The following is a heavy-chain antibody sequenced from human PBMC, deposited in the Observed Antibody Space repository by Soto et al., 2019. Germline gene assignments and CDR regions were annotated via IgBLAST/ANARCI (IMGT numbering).Heavy chain of an antibody. V-gene: IGHV3-23*01. Sequence: EVQLLESGGGLVQPGGSLRLSCAASGFTFSSYAMSWVRQAPGKGLEWVSAISGSGGSTYYADSVKGRFTISRDNSKNPLELEMNSLRAEDTAVYYCAKDSSSMIVVVTDYWGQGTLVTVSS. J-gene: IGHJ4*02. CDR1: GFTFSSYA. D-gene: IGHD3-22*01. CDR2: ISGSGGST. CDR3: AKDSSSMIVVVTDY.